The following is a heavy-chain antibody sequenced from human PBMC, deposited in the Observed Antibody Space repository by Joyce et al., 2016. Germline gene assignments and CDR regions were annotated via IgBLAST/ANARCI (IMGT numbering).Heavy chain of an antibody. Sequence: QLVESGGGVVKAGGSLRLSCEASGFTFSSSGMSWFRQAPGKGLEWVAAISATSYYIFHAETVRGRFTVSRDNAKKTLYLQMNSLRAEDSAVFYCARGGISYYYAMDVWGQGTTVTVSS. CDR1: GFTFSSSG. V-gene: IGHV3-21*01. CDR2: ISATSYYI. CDR3: ARGGISYYYAMDV. J-gene: IGHJ6*02. D-gene: IGHD3-16*01.